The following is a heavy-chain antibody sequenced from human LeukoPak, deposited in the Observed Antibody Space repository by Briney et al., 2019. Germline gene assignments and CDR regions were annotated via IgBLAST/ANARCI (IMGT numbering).Heavy chain of an antibody. D-gene: IGHD6-19*01. CDR2: IIASNGNT. Sequence: ASVMVSCKASGYTFTSYSITWVRQAPGQGLEWMGWIIASNGNTDYVKNLQGRVTMTTDTSTTTAYLELRSLRSDDTAVYYCARGGSGWYVDYWGQGTLVTVSS. J-gene: IGHJ4*02. CDR3: ARGGSGWYVDY. V-gene: IGHV1-18*01. CDR1: GYTFTSYS.